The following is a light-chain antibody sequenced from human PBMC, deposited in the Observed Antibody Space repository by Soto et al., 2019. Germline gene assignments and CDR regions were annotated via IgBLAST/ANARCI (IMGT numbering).Light chain of an antibody. CDR3: ATWDGSLNGWV. CDR1: SSNIGDNA. V-gene: IGLV1-36*01. Sequence: QSVLTQPPSMSEAPRQRVTISCSRSSSNIGDNAVNWYQQLPGKAPKLLIYYNDQLPSGVSDRFSGSRSGTSASLAISGLQSEDEATYYCATWDGSLNGWVFGGGTKVTVL. J-gene: IGLJ3*02. CDR2: YND.